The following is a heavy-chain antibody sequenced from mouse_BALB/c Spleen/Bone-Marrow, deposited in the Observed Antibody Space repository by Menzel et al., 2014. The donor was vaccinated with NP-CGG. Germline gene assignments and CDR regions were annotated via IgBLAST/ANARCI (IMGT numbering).Heavy chain of an antibody. CDR2: INPSIGYT. D-gene: IGHD1-1*01. V-gene: IGHV1-4*02. Sequence: QVQLQQSAAELARPGASVKLSCKASGYIFTSYTIQWIKQRPGQGLEWIGYINPSIGYTEYNQKFKDKTTLTADTSSSTTYMQLSSLTSEDSAVYSCAREGTYYASFDYWGQGTTLTVSS. CDR1: GYIFTSYT. J-gene: IGHJ2*01. CDR3: AREGTYYASFDY.